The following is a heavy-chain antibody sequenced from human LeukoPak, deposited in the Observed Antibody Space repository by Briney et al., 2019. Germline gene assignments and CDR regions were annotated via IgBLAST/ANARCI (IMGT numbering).Heavy chain of an antibody. D-gene: IGHD5-24*01. CDR1: DGSISSYY. CDR3: ARPFAEMATIWDLHY. V-gene: IGHV4-59*01. J-gene: IGHJ4*02. CDR2: IYYSGST. Sequence: SETLSLTCTVSDGSISSYYWSWIRQPPGKGLEWIGYIYYSGSTNYNPSLKSRVTISVDTSKNQFSLKLSSVTAADTAVYYCARPFAEMATIWDLHYWGQGTLVTVSS.